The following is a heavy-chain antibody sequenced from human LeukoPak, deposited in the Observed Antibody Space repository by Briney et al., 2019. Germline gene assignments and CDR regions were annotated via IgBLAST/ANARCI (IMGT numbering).Heavy chain of an antibody. CDR3: AKDLLGGGSY. Sequence: GGSLRLSCAASGFTFSSYGMHWVRQAPGKGLEWVAVISYDGSNKYYADSVKGRFTISRDNSKNTLCLQMNSLRAEDTAVYYCAKDLLGGGSYWGQGTLVTVSS. CDR1: GFTFSSYG. V-gene: IGHV3-30*18. D-gene: IGHD3-16*01. CDR2: ISYDGSNK. J-gene: IGHJ4*02.